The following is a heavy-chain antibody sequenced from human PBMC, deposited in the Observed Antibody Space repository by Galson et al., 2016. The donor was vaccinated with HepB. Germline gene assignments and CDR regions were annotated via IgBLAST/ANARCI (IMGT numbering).Heavy chain of an antibody. CDR3: ARDGVLRFLGNTWYFDL. Sequence: SLRLSCAASGFTFSTYSMNWVRQTPGKGLEWVSSISSSSAYKYYADSVEGRFTISRDNAKKSLYLEMNSLKGEDTGLYYCARDGVLRFLGNTWYFDLWGRGTMVGVSA. CDR1: GFTFSTYS. CDR2: ISSSSAYK. V-gene: IGHV3-21*01. J-gene: IGHJ2*01. D-gene: IGHD3-3*01.